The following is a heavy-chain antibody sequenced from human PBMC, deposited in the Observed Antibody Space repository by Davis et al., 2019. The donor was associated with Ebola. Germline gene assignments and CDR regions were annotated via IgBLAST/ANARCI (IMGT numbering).Heavy chain of an antibody. Sequence: MPSETLSLTCAVSGGSISSSYWWGWVRQPPGKGLEWIGEIYHTGSTNYNPSLKSRVTISVDKSKNQFSLKLSSVTAADTAVYFCARDREWLVQGYFDYWGQGTLVTVSS. CDR3: ARDREWLVQGYFDY. CDR2: IYHTGST. CDR1: GGSISSSYW. J-gene: IGHJ4*02. V-gene: IGHV4-4*02. D-gene: IGHD6-19*01.